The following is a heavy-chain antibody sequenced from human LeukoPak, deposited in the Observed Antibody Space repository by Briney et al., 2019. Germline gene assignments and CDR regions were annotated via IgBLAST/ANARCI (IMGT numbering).Heavy chain of an antibody. V-gene: IGHV3-21*01. D-gene: IGHD6-19*01. CDR1: GFSFSSYG. CDR3: ARVLRYSSGGDYFDY. CDR2: ISSSSSYI. Sequence: PGGSLRLSCAASGFSFSSYGMHWVRQAPGKGLEWVSSISSSSSYIYYADSVKGRFTISRDNAKNSLYLQMNSLRAEDTAVYYCARVLRYSSGGDYFDYWGQGTLVTVSS. J-gene: IGHJ4*02.